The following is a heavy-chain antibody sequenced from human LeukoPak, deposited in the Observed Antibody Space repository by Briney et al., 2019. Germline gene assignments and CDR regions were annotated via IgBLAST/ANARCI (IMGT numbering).Heavy chain of an antibody. J-gene: IGHJ3*02. Sequence: GASVKVSCKASGGTFSSYAISWVRQAPGQGLEWMGGIIPIFGTANYAQKLQGRVTMTTDTFTSTAYMELRSLRSDDTAVYYCARELSFSNYYDSSGYYWAFDIWGQGTMVTVSS. CDR3: ARELSFSNYYDSSGYYWAFDI. D-gene: IGHD3-22*01. CDR1: GGTFSSYA. CDR2: IIPIFGTA. V-gene: IGHV1-69*05.